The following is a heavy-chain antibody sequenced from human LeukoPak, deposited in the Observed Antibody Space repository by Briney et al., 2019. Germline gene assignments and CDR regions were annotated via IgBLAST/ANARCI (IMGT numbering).Heavy chain of an antibody. D-gene: IGHD3-22*01. CDR3: ARQSSAYYFSVFDY. V-gene: IGHV5-51*01. CDR1: GYSFTSYW. J-gene: IGHJ4*02. Sequence: GESLQISCKGSGYSFTSYWIGWVRQLPGKGLEWMGNIYPGDSDTKYSPSFQGQVTISADKSISTAYLQWSSLEASDTAIYYCARQSSAYYFSVFDYWGQGTLVTVSS. CDR2: IYPGDSDT.